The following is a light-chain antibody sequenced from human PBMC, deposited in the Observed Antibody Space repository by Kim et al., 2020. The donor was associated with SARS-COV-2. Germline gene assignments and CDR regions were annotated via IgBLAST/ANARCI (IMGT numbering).Light chain of an antibody. Sequence: SGKLTCTLSSGHSSYADAWHQQQPGKGPRFLMRLNSDGSNNKVDGIPDRFSGSSSGAERYLTIPSLQFEDEADYYCQTWGTGIPTFGGGTQLTVL. CDR2: LNSDGSN. CDR3: QTWGTGIPT. CDR1: SGHSSYA. J-gene: IGLJ2*01. V-gene: IGLV4-69*01.